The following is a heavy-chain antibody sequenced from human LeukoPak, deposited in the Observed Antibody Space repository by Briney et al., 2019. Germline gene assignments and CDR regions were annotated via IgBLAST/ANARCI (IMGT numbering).Heavy chain of an antibody. V-gene: IGHV4-61*02. J-gene: IGHJ5*02. CDR2: IYTSGST. CDR3: ARAAIDYDFWSGYSVRWFDP. D-gene: IGHD3-3*01. CDR1: GDSISSGSYY. Sequence: SETLSLTCTVSGDSISSGSYYWSWIRQPAGKGLEWIGRIYTSGSTNYNPSLKSRVTISVDTSKNQFSLKLNSVTAADTAVYYCARAAIDYDFWSGYSVRWFDPWGQGTLVTVSS.